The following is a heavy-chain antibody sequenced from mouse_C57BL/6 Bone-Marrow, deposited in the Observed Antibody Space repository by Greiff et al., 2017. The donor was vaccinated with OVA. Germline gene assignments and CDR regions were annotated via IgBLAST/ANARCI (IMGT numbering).Heavy chain of an antibody. J-gene: IGHJ2*01. V-gene: IGHV5-9-1*02. CDR1: GFTFSSYA. D-gene: IGHD2-1*01. CDR3: TRASYYGNPYFDY. CDR2: ISSGGDYI. Sequence: EVKLVESGEGLVKPGGSLKLSCAASGFTFSSYAMSWVRQTPEKRLEWVAYISSGGDYIYYADTVKGRFTISRDNARNTLYLQMSSLKSEDTAMYYCTRASYYGNPYFDYWGQGTTLTVSS.